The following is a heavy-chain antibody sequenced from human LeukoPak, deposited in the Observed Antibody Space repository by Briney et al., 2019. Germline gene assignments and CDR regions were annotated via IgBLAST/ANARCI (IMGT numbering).Heavy chain of an antibody. Sequence: QPGGSLRLSCAASGFTFSSSAMSWVRQVPGKGLEWVSGISASGGSTSYVDSVKGRFTISRDNSKNTLYLQMNSLRAEDTAVYYCARESGYNYGMDVWGQGTTVTVSS. CDR3: ARESGYNYGMDV. D-gene: IGHD3-22*01. CDR1: GFTFSSSA. J-gene: IGHJ6*02. V-gene: IGHV3-23*01. CDR2: ISASGGST.